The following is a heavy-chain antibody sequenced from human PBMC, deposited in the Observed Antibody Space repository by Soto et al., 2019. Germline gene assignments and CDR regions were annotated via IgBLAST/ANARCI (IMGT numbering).Heavy chain of an antibody. CDR3: GKENGYKVNDEGWFDP. J-gene: IGHJ5*02. CDR2: MNPNSGNT. Sequence: QVHLVQSGAEVTKPGASVKVSCTASVYSFSDYDINWVRQATAQGPEWMVWMNPNSGNTDYAQKFQGRVTMTMNTSINTAYMELSSMVSDETAVYYGGKENGYKVNDEGWFDPWGQGTLVTVSS. V-gene: IGHV1-8*01. CDR1: VYSFSDYD. D-gene: IGHD1-20*01.